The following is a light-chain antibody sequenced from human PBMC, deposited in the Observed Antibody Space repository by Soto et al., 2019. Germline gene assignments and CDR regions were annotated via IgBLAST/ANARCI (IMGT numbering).Light chain of an antibody. CDR2: GAS. J-gene: IGKJ4*01. V-gene: IGKV3-20*01. Sequence: EIVLTQSPGTLSLSPGERATLSCRASQSVSSSYLAWYQQKPGQAPRLLIYGASSRATGIPDRFSGSGSGTDFTLTISRLEPEDFAVYYCQQDGISPLTFGGGTKVEIK. CDR3: QQDGISPLT. CDR1: QSVSSSY.